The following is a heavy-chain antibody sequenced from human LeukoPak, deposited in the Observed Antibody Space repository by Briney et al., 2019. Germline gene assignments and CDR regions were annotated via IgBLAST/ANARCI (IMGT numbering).Heavy chain of an antibody. D-gene: IGHD5-24*01. J-gene: IGHJ4*02. CDR2: IYPGDSDT. V-gene: IGHV5-51*01. CDR1: GYTFTSYW. CDR3: ARQRDGYLDY. Sequence: PGESLKISCKGSGYTFTSYWIAWVRQMPGKRLEWMGIIYPGDSDTRYSPSIQGQVTTSADKSISTAYLQWSSLKASDTAMYYCARQRDGYLDYWGQGTLVTVSS.